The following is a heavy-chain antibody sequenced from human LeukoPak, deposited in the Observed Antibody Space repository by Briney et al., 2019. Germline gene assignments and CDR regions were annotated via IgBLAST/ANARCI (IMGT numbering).Heavy chain of an antibody. CDR2: INHNGNVN. CDR1: GNYW. CDR3: ARGGGLDV. D-gene: IGHD3-16*01. Sequence: GGSLRLSCAASGNYWMHWARQAPGKGLEWVASINHNGNVNYYVDSVKGRFTISRDNAKNSLYLQMSNLRAEDTAVYFCARGGGLDVWGQGATVTVSS. J-gene: IGHJ6*02. V-gene: IGHV3-7*03.